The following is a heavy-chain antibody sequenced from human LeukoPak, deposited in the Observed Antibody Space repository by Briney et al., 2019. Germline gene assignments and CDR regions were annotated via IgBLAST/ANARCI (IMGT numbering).Heavy chain of an antibody. CDR2: ISAYNGNT. CDR3: ARDAVIYGDYGRGFDY. Sequence: ATVKVSCKASGYTFTSYGISWVRQAPGQGLEWMGWISAYNGNTNYAQKLQGRVTMTTDTSTSTAYMELRSLRSDDTAVYYCARDAVIYGDYGRGFDYWGQGTLVTVSS. V-gene: IGHV1-18*01. CDR1: GYTFTSYG. J-gene: IGHJ4*02. D-gene: IGHD4-17*01.